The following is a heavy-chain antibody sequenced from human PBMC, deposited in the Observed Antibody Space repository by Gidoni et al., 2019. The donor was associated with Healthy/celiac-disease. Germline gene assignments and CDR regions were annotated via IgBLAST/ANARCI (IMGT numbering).Heavy chain of an antibody. D-gene: IGHD3-16*01. V-gene: IGHV3-33*01. CDR2: IWYDGSNK. J-gene: IGHJ6*02. CDR3: ARDPLGGIYYYGMDV. CDR1: GFTFSSYG. Sequence: QVQLVESGGGVVKPGRSLRLSCAASGFTFSSYGMHWVRQAPGKGLEWVAVIWYDGSNKYYADSVKGLFTISRDNSKNTLYLQMNSLRAEDTAVYYCARDPLGGIYYYGMDVWGQGTTVTVSS.